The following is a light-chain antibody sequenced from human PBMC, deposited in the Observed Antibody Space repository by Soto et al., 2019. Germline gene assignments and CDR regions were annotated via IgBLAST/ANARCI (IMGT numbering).Light chain of an antibody. Sequence: EIVMTQSPATLSLSQGERATLSCRASPSVTNYLAWYQQKPGQAPRLLIYGAFNRATGIPARFSGSGSGTDFTLTISSLEPEDFAVYYCQQRNIWPPVTFGQGTRLEI. J-gene: IGKJ5*01. CDR1: PSVTNY. CDR3: QQRNIWPPVT. V-gene: IGKV3-11*01. CDR2: GAF.